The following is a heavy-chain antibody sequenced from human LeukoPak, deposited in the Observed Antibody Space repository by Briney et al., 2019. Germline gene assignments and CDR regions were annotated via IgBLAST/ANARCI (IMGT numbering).Heavy chain of an antibody. CDR1: GFTFSSYG. CDR2: IWYDGSNK. CDR3: ARDGYCSSTSCAPGDY. J-gene: IGHJ4*02. D-gene: IGHD2-2*03. Sequence: GGSLRPSCAASGFTFSSYGMHWVRQAPGKGLEWVAVIWYDGSNKYYADSVKGRFTISRDNSKNTLYLQMNSLRAEDTAVYYCARDGYCSSTSCAPGDYWGQGTLVTVSS. V-gene: IGHV3-33*01.